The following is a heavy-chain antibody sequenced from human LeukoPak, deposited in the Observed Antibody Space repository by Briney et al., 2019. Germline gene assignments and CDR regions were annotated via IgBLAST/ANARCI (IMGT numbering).Heavy chain of an antibody. J-gene: IGHJ2*01. D-gene: IGHD2-15*01. Sequence: SETLSLTCTVSGGSIISSSYYWGWIRQPPGKGLEWIGSIYYSGSTYYNPSLKSRVTISVDRSKKQFSLKLSSVTAADTAVYYCARDPGSPRGYFDLWGRGTLVTVSS. V-gene: IGHV4-39*07. CDR2: IYYSGST. CDR1: GGSIISSSYY. CDR3: ARDPGSPRGYFDL.